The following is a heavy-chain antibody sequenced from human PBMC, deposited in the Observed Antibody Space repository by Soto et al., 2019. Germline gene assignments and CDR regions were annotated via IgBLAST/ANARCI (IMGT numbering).Heavy chain of an antibody. V-gene: IGHV3-66*01. J-gene: IGHJ4*02. Sequence: GGSLRLSCAASGFTVSSNYMSWVRQAPGKGLEWVSVIYSGGSTYYADSVKGRFTISRDNSKNTLYLQMNSLRAEDTAVYYCARDLREGYGDYRPFDYWGQGTLVTVSS. CDR3: ARDLREGYGDYRPFDY. CDR1: GFTVSSNY. CDR2: IYSGGST. D-gene: IGHD4-17*01.